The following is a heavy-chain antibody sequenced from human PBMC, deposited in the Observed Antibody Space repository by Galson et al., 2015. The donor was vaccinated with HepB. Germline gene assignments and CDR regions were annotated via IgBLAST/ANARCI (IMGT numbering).Heavy chain of an antibody. CDR1: GFTFSSYA. V-gene: IGHV3-23*01. CDR2: ISGSGGST. J-gene: IGHJ6*02. Sequence: SLRLSCAASGFTFSSYAMSWVRQAPGKGLEWVSAISGSGGSTYYADSVKGRFTISRDNSKNTLYLQMNSLRAEDTAVYYCAKGTTILGGDYYGMDVWGQGTTVTVSS. CDR3: AKGTTILGGDYYGMDV. D-gene: IGHD3-9*01.